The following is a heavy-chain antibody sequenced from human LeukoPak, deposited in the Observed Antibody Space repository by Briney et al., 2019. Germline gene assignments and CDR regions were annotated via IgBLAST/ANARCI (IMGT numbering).Heavy chain of an antibody. CDR2: INWNGGST. CDR1: GFTFDDYV. J-gene: IGHJ4*02. CDR3: ARGGFYCGGDCYVDY. D-gene: IGHD2-21*02. V-gene: IGHV3-20*04. Sequence: PGGSLRLSCAASGFTFDDYVMSWGRQAPGKGLEWVSGINWNGGSTGYADSVKGRFTISRDNAKNSLYLQMNSLRAEDTALYYCARGGFYCGGDCYVDYWGQGTLVTVSS.